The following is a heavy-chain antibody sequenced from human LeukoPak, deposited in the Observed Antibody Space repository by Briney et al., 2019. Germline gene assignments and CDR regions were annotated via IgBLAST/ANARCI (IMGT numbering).Heavy chain of an antibody. V-gene: IGHV5-51*01. D-gene: IGHD3-10*01. CDR2: IYPGDSDT. CDR1: GYSFTSYW. Sequence: GESLKISCKGSGYSFTSYWIGWVRQMPGKGLEWMGIIYPGDSDTRYSPSFQGQVTISADKSISTAYLQWSSLKASDTAMYCCARQGRHGSGSYFYYFDYWGQGTLATVSS. J-gene: IGHJ4*02. CDR3: ARQGRHGSGSYFYYFDY.